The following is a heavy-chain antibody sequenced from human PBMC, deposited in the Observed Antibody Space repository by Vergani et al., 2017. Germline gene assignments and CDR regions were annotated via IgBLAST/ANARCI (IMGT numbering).Heavy chain of an antibody. V-gene: IGHV7-4-1*02. D-gene: IGHD3-3*01. CDR1: GYTFTSYA. CDR3: ARDPITIFGVVIIREAFDI. J-gene: IGHJ3*02. CDR2: INTNTGNP. Sequence: QVQLVPSGAEVKKPGASVKVSCKASGYTFTSYAMNWVRQAPGQGLEWMGWINTNTGNPTYAQGFTGRFVFSLDTSVSTAYLQISSLKAEDTAVYYCARDPITIFGVVIIREAFDIWGQGTMVTVSS.